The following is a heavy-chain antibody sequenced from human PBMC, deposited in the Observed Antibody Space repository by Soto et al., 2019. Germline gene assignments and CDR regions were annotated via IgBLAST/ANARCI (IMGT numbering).Heavy chain of an antibody. D-gene: IGHD2-2*02. V-gene: IGHV3-13*05. CDR2: IGAARDP. J-gene: IGHJ6*02. CDR3: ARAYTGRLPRRADYYYAMDV. Sequence: GGSLRLSFATSGFTFSIFDMHWARQGPGKGLEWVSAIGAARDPYYLGSVKGRFTISRENAKNSVYLQMNDLRAGDSAVYYCARAYTGRLPRRADYYYAMDVWGQGTTVTVSS. CDR1: GFTFSIFD.